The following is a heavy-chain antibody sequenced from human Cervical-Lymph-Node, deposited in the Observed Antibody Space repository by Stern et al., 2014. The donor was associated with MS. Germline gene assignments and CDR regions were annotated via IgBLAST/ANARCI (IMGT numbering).Heavy chain of an antibody. J-gene: IGHJ6*02. CDR3: ARERHSMDV. Sequence: QVQLVQSGPEVKKPGASVKVSCKASGYSFTAYYMHWVRQAPGQGLDWIGWIDPNSGGTKSAQNVQGRVTMTRDTSISTFYMELSGLTSDDTAGFYCARERHSMDVWGQGTTVTVSS. V-gene: IGHV1-2*02. CDR1: GYSFTAYY. CDR2: IDPNSGGT.